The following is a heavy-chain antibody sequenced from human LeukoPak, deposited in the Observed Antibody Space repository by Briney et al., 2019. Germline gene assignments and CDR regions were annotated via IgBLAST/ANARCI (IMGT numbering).Heavy chain of an antibody. CDR3: ARSYGDYDY. V-gene: IGHV4-34*01. Sequence: TSETLSLTCTVSGGSISNYYWNWIRQPPGKGLEWIGEINHSGSTSYNPSLKSRVTISVDTSKNQFSLKLSSVTAADTAVYYCARSYGDYDYWGQGTLVTVSS. CDR1: GGSISNYY. D-gene: IGHD4-17*01. CDR2: INHSGST. J-gene: IGHJ4*02.